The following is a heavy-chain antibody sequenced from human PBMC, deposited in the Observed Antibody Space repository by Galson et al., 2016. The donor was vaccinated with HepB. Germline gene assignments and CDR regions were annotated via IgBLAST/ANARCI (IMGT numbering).Heavy chain of an antibody. J-gene: IGHJ4*02. V-gene: IGHV4-4*02. CDR2: IYHFGST. Sequence: SETLSLTCTVSGASISSSDWWTWVRQTPGKGLEWIGEIYHFGSTNYNPSLKSRVIISVDKSKSQFSLTLTSVTAADTAVYYCAGLFIGTRLNDPTFDYWGQGTLVTVSS. D-gene: IGHD1-1*01. CDR3: AGLFIGTRLNDPTFDY. CDR1: GASISSSDW.